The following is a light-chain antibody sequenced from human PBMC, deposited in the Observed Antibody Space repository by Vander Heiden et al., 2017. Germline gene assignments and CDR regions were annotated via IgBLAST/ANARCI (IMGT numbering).Light chain of an antibody. J-gene: IGKJ2*01. CDR1: QSISSW. CDR2: KAS. V-gene: IGKV1-5*03. Sequence: DIQMTQSPSTLSASVGDRVTITCRACQSISSWLAWYQQKPGKAPKLLIYKASSLESGVPSRFSGSGSGTEFTLTISSLQPDDFATYYCQQDNSYYTFGQGTKLEIK. CDR3: QQDNSYYT.